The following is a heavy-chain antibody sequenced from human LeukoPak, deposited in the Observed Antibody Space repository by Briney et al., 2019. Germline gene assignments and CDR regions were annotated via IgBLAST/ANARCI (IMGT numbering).Heavy chain of an antibody. CDR2: IYHSGIS. Sequence: SGTLSLTCAVSGASISSGNWRSWVRQPPGKGLEWIGEIYHSGISNYNPSLKSRVTISVDKSKNQVSLRLNSVTAADSAVYFCARGGIAAAGTEGYFDLWGRGTLVTVSS. D-gene: IGHD6-13*01. V-gene: IGHV4-4*02. J-gene: IGHJ2*01. CDR3: ARGGIAAAGTEGYFDL. CDR1: GASISSGNW.